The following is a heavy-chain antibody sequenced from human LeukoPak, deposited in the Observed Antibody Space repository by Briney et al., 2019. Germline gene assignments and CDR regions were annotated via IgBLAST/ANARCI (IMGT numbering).Heavy chain of an antibody. D-gene: IGHD2-15*01. CDR1: GFTFDDYA. CDR3: AKTSIVVVVAAAFDY. J-gene: IGHJ4*02. CDR2: ISWNSGSI. V-gene: IGHV3-9*03. Sequence: GGSLRLSCAASGFTFDDYAMHWVRQAPGKGLEWVSGISWNSGSIGYADSVKGRFTISRDNAKNSLYLQMNSLRAEDMALYYCAKTSIVVVVAAAFDYWGQGTLVTVSS.